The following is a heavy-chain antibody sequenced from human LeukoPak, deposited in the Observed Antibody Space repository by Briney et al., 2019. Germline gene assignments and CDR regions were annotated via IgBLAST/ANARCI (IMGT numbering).Heavy chain of an antibody. CDR3: ARDRGYSGYDLVAFDI. Sequence: ASVKVSCKVSGYTLTELSMHWVRQAPGKGLEWMGGIIPIFGTANYAQKFQGRVTITADESTSTAYMELSSLRSEDTAVYYCARDRGYSGYDLVAFDIWGQGTMVTVSS. J-gene: IGHJ3*02. CDR1: GYTLTELS. D-gene: IGHD5-12*01. V-gene: IGHV1-69*13. CDR2: IIPIFGTA.